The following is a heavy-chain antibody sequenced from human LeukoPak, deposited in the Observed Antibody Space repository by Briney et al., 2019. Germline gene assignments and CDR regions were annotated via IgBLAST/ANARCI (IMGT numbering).Heavy chain of an antibody. J-gene: IGHJ3*02. Sequence: PGGSLRLSCAASGFTFSSYDMHWVRQATGKGLEWVSAIGTAGDTYYPGSVKGRFTISRENAKSSLYLQMNSLRAGDTAVYYCARLGYDYDAFDIWGQGTMVTVSS. CDR3: ARLGYDYDAFDI. CDR1: GFTFSSYD. CDR2: IGTAGDT. D-gene: IGHD5-12*01. V-gene: IGHV3-13*01.